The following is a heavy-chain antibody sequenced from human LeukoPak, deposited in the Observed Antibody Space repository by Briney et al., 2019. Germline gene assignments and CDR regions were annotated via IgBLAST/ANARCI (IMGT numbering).Heavy chain of an antibody. CDR3: AREHSITMIVDY. CDR1: GGSISSYY. V-gene: IGHV4-59*01. J-gene: IGHJ4*02. Sequence: SETLSLTCTVSGGSISSYYWSWIRQPPGKGLEWIGYIYYSGSTNYNPSLKSRVTISVDTSKNQFSLKLSSVTAADTAVYYCAREHSITMIVDYWGQGTLVTVSS. CDR2: IYYSGST. D-gene: IGHD3-22*01.